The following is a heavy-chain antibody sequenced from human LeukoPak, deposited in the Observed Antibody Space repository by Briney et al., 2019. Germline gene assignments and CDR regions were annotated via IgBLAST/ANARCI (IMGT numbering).Heavy chain of an antibody. D-gene: IGHD4-23*01. Sequence: PGGSLRLSCAASGFTFSSYGMSWVRQAPGKGLEWVSAISGSGGSTYYADSVKGRFTISRDNSKNTLYLQMNSLRAEDTAVYYCAKDLFPSLNYGGNVIFDYWGQGTLVTVSS. J-gene: IGHJ4*02. CDR3: AKDLFPSLNYGGNVIFDY. V-gene: IGHV3-23*01. CDR1: GFTFSSYG. CDR2: ISGSGGST.